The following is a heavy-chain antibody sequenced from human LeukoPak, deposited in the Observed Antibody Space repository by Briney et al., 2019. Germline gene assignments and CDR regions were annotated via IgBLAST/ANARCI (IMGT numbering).Heavy chain of an antibody. CDR3: ARDPLGYSSTNFDY. J-gene: IGHJ4*02. CDR2: ISSSGSTI. V-gene: IGHV3-48*03. Sequence: GGSLRLSCAASGSTFSSYEMNWVRQAPGKGLEWVSYISSSGSTIYYADSVKGRFTISRDNAKNSLYLQMNSLRAEDTAVYYCARDPLGYSSTNFDYWGQGTLVTVSS. D-gene: IGHD6-13*01. CDR1: GSTFSSYE.